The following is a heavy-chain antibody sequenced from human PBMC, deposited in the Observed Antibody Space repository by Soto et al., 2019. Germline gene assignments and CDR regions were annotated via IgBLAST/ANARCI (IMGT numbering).Heavy chain of an antibody. Sequence: QVQLVESGGGVVQPGRSLRLSCEASGFTFSSYGMHWVRQAPGKGLEWVAIMWFDGSDKYYSDSVRGRFTISRDNSKNTLYLQMNSLRAEDTAVYYCATEGPPSTTYGMDVWGQGTTVTVSS. CDR3: ATEGPPSTTYGMDV. J-gene: IGHJ6*02. CDR1: GFTFSSYG. V-gene: IGHV3-33*01. CDR2: MWFDGSDK.